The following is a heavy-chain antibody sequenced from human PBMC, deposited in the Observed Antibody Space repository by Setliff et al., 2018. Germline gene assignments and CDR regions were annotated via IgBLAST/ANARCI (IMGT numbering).Heavy chain of an antibody. J-gene: IGHJ1*01. CDR1: GFTFSTYN. V-gene: IGHV3-48*01. Sequence: GGSLRLSCAASGFTFSTYNMNWVRQAPGKGLEWVSYISFSSSTIYYADSVKGRFTISRDNAKNSLYLQMNSLRAEDTAVYYCARDHGELGQERRTHFFRHWGQGTLVTV. CDR3: ARDHGELGQERRTHFFRH. D-gene: IGHD1-1*01. CDR2: ISFSSSTI.